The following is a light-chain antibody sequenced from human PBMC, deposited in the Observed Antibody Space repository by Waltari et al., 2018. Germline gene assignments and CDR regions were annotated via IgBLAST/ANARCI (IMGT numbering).Light chain of an antibody. Sequence: YDVTQTLSVSVALGQTARITCGGDKIGGKNVHWYPQRPGQAPVLVIYRDNNRPSGISDRFSGSNSGNTATLTIFKVQAGDDADYYCQVCDSNINVFGSGTKVTVL. CDR3: QVCDSNINV. CDR1: KIGGKN. CDR2: RDN. V-gene: IGLV3-9*01. J-gene: IGLJ6*01.